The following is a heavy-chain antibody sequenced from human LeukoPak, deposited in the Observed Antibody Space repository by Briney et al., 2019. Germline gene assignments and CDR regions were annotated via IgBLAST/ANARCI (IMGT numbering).Heavy chain of an antibody. CDR2: IYSGGST. CDR1: GFTVSSNY. Sequence: GGSLRLSCAASGFTVSSNYTNWVRQAPGKGLEWVSVIYSGGSTYYADSEKGRFTISRDNSKNTLFLQMNSLRAEDTAVYYCAREAVTRNYFDYWGQGTLVTVSS. V-gene: IGHV3-53*01. D-gene: IGHD4-17*01. J-gene: IGHJ4*02. CDR3: AREAVTRNYFDY.